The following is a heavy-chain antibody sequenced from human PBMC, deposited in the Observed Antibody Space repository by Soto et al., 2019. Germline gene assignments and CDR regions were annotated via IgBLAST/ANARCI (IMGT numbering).Heavy chain of an antibody. D-gene: IGHD2-2*01. CDR1: GYTFTNYG. CDR3: AREWNDCSTGMCYVSYYYHGMDA. V-gene: IGHV1-18*01. Sequence: ASVKGSCKTSGYTFTNYGISWLRQAPGQGLEWMGWISVYNGKTKYAQKFQGRVTMTTDTSTNTGYMELRSLRSDDTAVYYCAREWNDCSTGMCYVSYYYHGMDAWGQGTTVTVSS. J-gene: IGHJ6*02. CDR2: ISVYNGKT.